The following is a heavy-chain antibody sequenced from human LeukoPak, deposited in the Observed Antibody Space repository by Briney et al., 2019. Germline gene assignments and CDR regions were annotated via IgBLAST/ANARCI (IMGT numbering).Heavy chain of an antibody. CDR1: GYIFTSYW. V-gene: IGHV5-51*01. CDR3: ASATVRNAFDI. D-gene: IGHD4-11*01. CDR2: IYPGDSDT. J-gene: IGHJ3*02. Sequence: GESLKISCKGSGYIFTSYWIGWVRQMPGKGLEWMGFIYPGDSDTRYSPSFQGQVTISAAKSISTAYLQWNSLKASDTAMYYCASATVRNAFDIWGQGTMVTVSS.